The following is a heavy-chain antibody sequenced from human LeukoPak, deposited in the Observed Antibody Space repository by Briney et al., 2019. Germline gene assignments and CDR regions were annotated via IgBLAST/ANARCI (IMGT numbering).Heavy chain of an antibody. CDR2: IYYSGST. V-gene: IGHV4-31*01. D-gene: IGHD2-2*01. CDR3: ARGDVVPAAH. CDR1: GGSISSGGYY. J-gene: IGHJ4*02. Sequence: SETLSLTCTVSGGSISSGGYYWSWIRQHPGKGLEWIGYIYYSGSTYYNPSLKSQVTISVDTSKNQFSLKLSSVTAADTAVYYCARGDVVPAAHWGQGTLVTVSS.